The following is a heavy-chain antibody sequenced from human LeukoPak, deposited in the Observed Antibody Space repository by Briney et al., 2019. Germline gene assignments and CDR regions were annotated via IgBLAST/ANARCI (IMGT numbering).Heavy chain of an antibody. J-gene: IGHJ4*02. CDR1: GFTFDDYA. D-gene: IGHD6-19*01. CDR2: ISGDGGST. V-gene: IGHV3-43*02. CDR3: ARPLDVYSGPDY. Sequence: GGSLRLSCAASGFTFDDYAMHWVRQAPGKGLEWVSLISGDGGSTYYADSVKGRFTISRDNSKNSLYLQMNRLRAEDTAVYYCARPLDVYSGPDYWGQGTLVTVFS.